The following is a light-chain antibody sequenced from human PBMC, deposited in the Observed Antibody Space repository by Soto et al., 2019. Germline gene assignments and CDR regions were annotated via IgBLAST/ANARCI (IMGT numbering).Light chain of an antibody. V-gene: IGKV1-33*01. Sequence: DIQMTQSPSSLSASVGDRVTITCQASQNINNYLNWYQQKPGRAPKLLIYDASNLEAGVPSRFRGSGSGTDFTFTISRLQPEDIATYYCQHCGYLPIFGPGTTVDFK. CDR3: QHCGYLPI. CDR1: QNINNY. J-gene: IGKJ3*01. CDR2: DAS.